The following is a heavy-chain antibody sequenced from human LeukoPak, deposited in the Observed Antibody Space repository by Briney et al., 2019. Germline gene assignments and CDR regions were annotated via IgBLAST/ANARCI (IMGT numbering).Heavy chain of an antibody. Sequence: GGSLRLSCTASGFTFGDYAMSWGRQAPGKGVERVGFIRSKAYGGATEYAASVKGRFTISRDDSKSIAYLQMNSLKTEDTAVYYCTRESGVGALSYWGQGTLVTVSS. V-gene: IGHV3-49*04. CDR3: TRESGVGALSY. J-gene: IGHJ4*02. CDR1: GFTFGDYA. D-gene: IGHD1-26*01. CDR2: IRSKAYGGAT.